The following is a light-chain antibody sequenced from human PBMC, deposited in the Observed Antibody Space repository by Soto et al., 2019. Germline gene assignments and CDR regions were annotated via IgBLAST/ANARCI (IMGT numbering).Light chain of an antibody. Sequence: DVEMTQSPPFLSASVGDRVTITCRASQNIRTYLSWYQQKPGKAPTVLIYDASNLEIGVPSRFSGSGSGTHFTFTISSLQTEDIGTYYCQQYDIRPITFGRGTRLEIK. CDR3: QQYDIRPIT. CDR2: DAS. V-gene: IGKV1-33*01. CDR1: QNIRTY. J-gene: IGKJ5*01.